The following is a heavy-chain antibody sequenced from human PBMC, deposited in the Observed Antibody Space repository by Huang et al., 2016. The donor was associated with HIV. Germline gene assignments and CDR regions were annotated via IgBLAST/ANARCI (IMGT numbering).Heavy chain of an antibody. V-gene: IGHV4-61*01. D-gene: IGHD3-10*01. CDR1: CDSVSSASYS. CDR2: IYFIGGT. CDR3: VSHGSGTADY. J-gene: IGHJ4*02. Sequence: QVQLQESGPGLVKPSENLSLSCTVSCDSVSSASYSWSWIRQPPGRGLEGIGYIYFIGGTNYNPALKSRVTIAIDTSKNQFSLRLSSVTAADTAVYYCVSHGSGTADYWGQGTLVTVSS.